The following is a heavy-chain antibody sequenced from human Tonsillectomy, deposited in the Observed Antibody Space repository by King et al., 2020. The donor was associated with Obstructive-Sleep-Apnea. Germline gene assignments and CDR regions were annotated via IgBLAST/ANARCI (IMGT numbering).Heavy chain of an antibody. Sequence: VQLVESGGGLVKPGGSLRLSCAASGFTFSDYYMNWIRQAPGKGLEWVSYITSSGSTIYYADSVKGRFTISRDNAKNSLYLQMNSLRAEDTAVYYCARDHNDYVWGNNDAFDIWGQGTMVTVSS. CDR2: ITSSGSTI. J-gene: IGHJ3*02. CDR3: ARDHNDYVWGNNDAFDI. D-gene: IGHD3-16*01. V-gene: IGHV3-11*01. CDR1: GFTFSDYY.